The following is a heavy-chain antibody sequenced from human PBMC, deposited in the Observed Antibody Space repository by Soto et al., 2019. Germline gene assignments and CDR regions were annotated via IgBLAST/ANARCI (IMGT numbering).Heavy chain of an antibody. CDR2: IYSGGST. D-gene: IGHD3-22*01. V-gene: IGHV3-53*01. Sequence: GGSLRLSCAASGFTVSSNYMSWVRQAPGKGLEWVSVIYSGGSTYYADSVKGRFTISRDNSKNTLYLQMNSLRAEDTAVYYCARGPRWYYDSSGYRFDPWGQGTLVTVSS. J-gene: IGHJ5*02. CDR1: GFTVSSNY. CDR3: ARGPRWYYDSSGYRFDP.